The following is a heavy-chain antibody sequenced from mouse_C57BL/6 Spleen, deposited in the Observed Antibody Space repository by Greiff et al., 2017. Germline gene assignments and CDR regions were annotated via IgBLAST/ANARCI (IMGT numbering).Heavy chain of an antibody. D-gene: IGHD3-3*01. J-gene: IGHJ4*01. Sequence: VQLKQSGPVLVKPGPSVKISCKASGFTFTDYYMHWVKQSHGKSLEWIGLVYPYNGGTSYNQKFKGKATLTVDTSSSTAYMELNSLTSEDSAVYYGARGDGGGYYAMDYGGQGPSVTVSS. V-gene: IGHV1-36*01. CDR1: GFTFTDYY. CDR3: ARGDGGGYYAMDY. CDR2: VYPYNGGT.